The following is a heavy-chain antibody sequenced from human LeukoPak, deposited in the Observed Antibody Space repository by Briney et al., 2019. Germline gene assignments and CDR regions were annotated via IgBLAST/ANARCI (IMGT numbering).Heavy chain of an antibody. J-gene: IGHJ4*02. D-gene: IGHD1-26*01. Sequence: SVKVSCKASGYTFTSYAISWVRQAPGQGLEWMGGIIPIFGTANYAQKFQGRVTITADESTSTAYMELSSLRSEDTAVYYCARISGSYQKANFDSWGQGTLVTVSS. CDR2: IIPIFGTA. CDR3: ARISGSYQKANFDS. V-gene: IGHV1-69*13. CDR1: GYTFTSYA.